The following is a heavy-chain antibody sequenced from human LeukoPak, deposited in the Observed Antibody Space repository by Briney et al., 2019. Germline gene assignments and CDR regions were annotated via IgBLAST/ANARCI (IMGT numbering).Heavy chain of an antibody. V-gene: IGHV3-49*04. Sequence: GGSLRLSCTASGFTFGDYAMSWVRQAPGKGLEWVGFIRSKAYGGTTEYAASVKGRFTISRDDSKSIAYLQMNSLKTEDTAVYYCTRGILGYCSGGSCYEWFDPWGQGTLVTVS. J-gene: IGHJ5*02. CDR2: IRSKAYGGTT. D-gene: IGHD2-15*01. CDR3: TRGILGYCSGGSCYEWFDP. CDR1: GFTFGDYA.